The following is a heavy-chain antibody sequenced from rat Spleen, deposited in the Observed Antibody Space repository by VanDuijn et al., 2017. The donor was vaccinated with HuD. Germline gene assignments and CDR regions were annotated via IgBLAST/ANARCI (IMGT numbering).Heavy chain of an antibody. CDR3: TRDHSYWGSYYPGGFAY. CDR1: GFSLTSYN. CDR2: ISSGGDT. J-gene: IGHJ3*01. V-gene: IGHV2-6*01. Sequence: QVQLKESGPGLVQPSQTLSLTCTVSGFSLTSYNVHWVRQPPGKGLEWIAAISSGGDTYYSSALKSRLSISRDTSKSQVFLKMNSLQTEDTAIYFCTRDHSYWGSYYPGGFAYWGQGTLVTVSS. D-gene: IGHD1-12*02.